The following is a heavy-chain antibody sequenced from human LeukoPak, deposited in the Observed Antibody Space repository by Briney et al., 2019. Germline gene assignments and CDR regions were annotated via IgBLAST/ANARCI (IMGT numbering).Heavy chain of an antibody. V-gene: IGHV3-23*01. Sequence: GGSLRLSCAASGFTFSSYAMSWVRQAPGKGLEWVSAISGSGGSTYYADSVKGRFTISRDNSKNTLYLQMNSLRAEDTAVYYCACVLLWFGETLNFDYWGQGTLVTVSS. CDR1: GFTFSSYA. D-gene: IGHD3-10*01. CDR3: ACVLLWFGETLNFDY. J-gene: IGHJ4*02. CDR2: ISGSGGST.